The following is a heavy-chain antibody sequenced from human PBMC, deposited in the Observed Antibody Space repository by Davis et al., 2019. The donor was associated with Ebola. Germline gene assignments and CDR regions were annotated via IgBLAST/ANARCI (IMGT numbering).Heavy chain of an antibody. D-gene: IGHD3-10*01. Sequence: SETLSLTCAVYGGSFSGYYWSWIRQPPGKGLEWIGEINHSGSTNYNPSLKSRVTISVDTSKNQFSLKLSSVTAADTAVYYCARELWFRELSRGPDRFDPWGQGTLVTVSS. J-gene: IGHJ5*02. CDR3: ARELWFRELSRGPDRFDP. CDR2: INHSGST. CDR1: GGSFSGYY. V-gene: IGHV4-34*01.